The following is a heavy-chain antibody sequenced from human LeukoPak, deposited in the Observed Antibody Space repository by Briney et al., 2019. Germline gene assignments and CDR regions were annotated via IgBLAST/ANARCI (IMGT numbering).Heavy chain of an antibody. V-gene: IGHV4-39*01. CDR1: GGSISSYY. Sequence: PSETLSLTCTVSGGSISSYYWNWIRQPPGKGLEWIGSIYYSGNTYYNPSLKSRVTISADTSKNQFSLKLSSVTAADTAVYYCARHVDGYYYYGMDVWGQGTTVTVSS. CDR3: ARHVDGYYYYGMDV. J-gene: IGHJ6*02. CDR2: IYYSGNT. D-gene: IGHD2-15*01.